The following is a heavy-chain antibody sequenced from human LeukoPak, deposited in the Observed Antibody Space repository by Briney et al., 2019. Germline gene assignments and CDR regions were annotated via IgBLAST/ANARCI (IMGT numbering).Heavy chain of an antibody. CDR3: AKDGRGYYYDSSGYYGTDFDY. D-gene: IGHD3-22*01. CDR2: ISGSGGST. CDR1: GFTFSSYA. J-gene: IGHJ4*02. V-gene: IGHV3-23*01. Sequence: GGSLRLSCAASGFTFSSYAMSWVRQALGKGLEWVSAISGSGGSTYYADSVKGRFTISRDNSKNTLYLQMNSLRAEDTAVYYCAKDGRGYYYDSSGYYGTDFDYWGQGTLVTVSS.